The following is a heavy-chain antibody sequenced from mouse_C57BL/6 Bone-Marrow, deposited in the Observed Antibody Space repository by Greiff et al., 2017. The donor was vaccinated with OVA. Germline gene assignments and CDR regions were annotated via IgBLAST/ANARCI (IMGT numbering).Heavy chain of an antibody. Sequence: DVKLQESGPGLVKPSQSLSLTCSVTGYSITSGYYWNWIRQFPGNKLEWMGYISYDGSNNYNPSLKNRISITRDTSKNQFFLKLNSVTTEDTATYYCARDRAYWGQGTLVTVSA. CDR2: ISYDGSN. CDR1: GYSITSGYY. CDR3: ARDRAY. J-gene: IGHJ3*01. V-gene: IGHV3-6*01.